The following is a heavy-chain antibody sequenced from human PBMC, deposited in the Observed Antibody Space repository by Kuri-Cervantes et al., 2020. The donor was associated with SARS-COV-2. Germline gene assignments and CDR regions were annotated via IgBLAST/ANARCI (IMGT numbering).Heavy chain of an antibody. Sequence: ASVKVSCKASGYTFTNNDVNWLRQASGQGLEWMGWMNPDTGNAGYAQKFQGRVTMTRITSISTAYMELSSLRFEDAAVYYCARVRIDSIVTVPTNPFDFWGQGTLVTVSS. D-gene: IGHD2/OR15-2a*01. CDR2: MNPDTGNA. CDR3: ARVRIDSIVTVPTNPFDF. CDR1: GYTFTNND. J-gene: IGHJ4*02. V-gene: IGHV1-8*02.